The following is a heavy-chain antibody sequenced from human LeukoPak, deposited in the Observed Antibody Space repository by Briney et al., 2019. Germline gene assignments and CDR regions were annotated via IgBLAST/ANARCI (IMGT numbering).Heavy chain of an antibody. Sequence: GGSLRLSCAASGFTFDDYAMHWVRQAPGKGLEWVSGISWNSGSIGYADSVKGRFTISRDNAKNSLYLQMNSLRAEDTALYYCARTYDFWSGRYFDYWGHGTLVTVSS. V-gene: IGHV3-9*01. CDR1: GFTFDDYA. D-gene: IGHD3-3*01. CDR2: ISWNSGSI. J-gene: IGHJ4*01. CDR3: ARTYDFWSGRYFDY.